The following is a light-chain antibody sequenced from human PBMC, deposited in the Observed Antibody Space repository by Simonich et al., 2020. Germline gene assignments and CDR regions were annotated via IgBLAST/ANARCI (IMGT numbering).Light chain of an antibody. CDR3: MQALQTPRT. V-gene: IGKV2-28*01. J-gene: IGKJ1*01. CDR2: LGS. Sequence: DIVMTQSPLSLPVTPGEPASISCRSSQSLLHSNGYSYLDWYLQKPGQSPQLLIYLGSNPASGVPDRFSGRGSGTDFTLKISRVEAEDVGVYYCMQALQTPRTFGQGTKVEIK. CDR1: QSLLHSNGYSY.